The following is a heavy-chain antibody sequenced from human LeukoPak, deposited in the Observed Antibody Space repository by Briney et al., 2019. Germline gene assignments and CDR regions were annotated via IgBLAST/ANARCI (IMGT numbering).Heavy chain of an antibody. D-gene: IGHD6-13*01. V-gene: IGHV1-2*02. CDR3: ARVKGQQLIPFDY. J-gene: IGHJ4*02. CDR1: GDTFTGCY. CDR2: INPNTGGT. Sequence: ASVKVSCKASGDTFTGCYMHWVRQAPGQGLEWMGWINPNTGGTHYAQKFQGRVTISRDTSISIAYMELSRLRSDDTAVYYCARVKGQQLIPFDYWGQGTLVTVSS.